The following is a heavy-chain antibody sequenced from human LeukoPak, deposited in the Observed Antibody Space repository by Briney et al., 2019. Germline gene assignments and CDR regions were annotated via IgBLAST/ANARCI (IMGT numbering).Heavy chain of an antibody. Sequence: PSETLSLTCAVYGVSFSGYYWSWIRQPPGKGLEWIGEINHSGSTNYNPSLKSRVTISVDTSKNQFSLKLSSVTAADTAVYYCARKRVYYYYYMDVWGKGTTVTVSS. CDR1: GVSFSGYY. J-gene: IGHJ6*03. CDR3: ARKRVYYYYYMDV. V-gene: IGHV4-34*01. CDR2: INHSGST.